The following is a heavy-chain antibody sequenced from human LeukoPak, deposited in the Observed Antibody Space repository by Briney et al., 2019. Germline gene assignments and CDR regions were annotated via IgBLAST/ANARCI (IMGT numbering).Heavy chain of an antibody. D-gene: IGHD5-24*01. Sequence: SETLSLTCTVSGGSISSYYWSWIRQPPGKGLEWIGYSYYSGSANYNPSLKSRVTISVDTSKNQFSLKLSSVTAADTAVYYCAAFRDGYNWHLDYWGQGTLVTVSS. CDR2: SYYSGSA. CDR3: AAFRDGYNWHLDY. J-gene: IGHJ4*02. V-gene: IGHV4-59*01. CDR1: GGSISSYY.